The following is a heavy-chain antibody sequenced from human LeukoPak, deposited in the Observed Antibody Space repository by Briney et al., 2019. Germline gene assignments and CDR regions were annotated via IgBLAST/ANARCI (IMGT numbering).Heavy chain of an antibody. CDR3: ARGSRTIELGDDY. D-gene: IGHD5-24*01. J-gene: IGHJ4*02. CDR2: ISSSSSDT. V-gene: IGHV3-11*06. Sequence: GGSLRLSCAVSGFTFSDSYMSWIRQTPGKGLEWLSYISSSSSDTNYADSVKGRFTISRDNAKNSLYLQMNSLRAEDTAVYYCARGSRTIELGDDYWGQGTLVTVSS. CDR1: GFTFSDSY.